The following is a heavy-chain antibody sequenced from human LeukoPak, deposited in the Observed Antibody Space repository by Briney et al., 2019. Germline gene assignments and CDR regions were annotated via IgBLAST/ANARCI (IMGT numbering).Heavy chain of an antibody. CDR3: ARESDPITGYFYYYMDV. Sequence: SETLSLTCGVYGGSLRGHYWSWIRQPPGKGLEWVGEINHSGSTNYNPSFWGRVTILVDTSKNQFFLKLNSVTAADTAVYYCARESDPITGYFYYYMDVWGRGTTVTVSS. D-gene: IGHD3-10*01. CDR1: GGSLRGHY. J-gene: IGHJ6*03. V-gene: IGHV4-34*01. CDR2: INHSGST.